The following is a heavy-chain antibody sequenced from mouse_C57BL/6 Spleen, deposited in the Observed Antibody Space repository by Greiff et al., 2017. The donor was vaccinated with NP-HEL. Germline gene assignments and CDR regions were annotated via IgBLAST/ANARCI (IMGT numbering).Heavy chain of an antibody. V-gene: IGHV1-59*01. Sequence: VQLQQPGAELVRPGTSVKLSCKASGYTFTSYWMHWVKQRPGQGLEWIGVIDPSDSYTNYNQKFKGKATLTVDTSSSTAYMQLSSLTSEDSAVYYCARDDYRFAYWGQGTLVTVSA. CDR2: IDPSDSYT. J-gene: IGHJ3*01. CDR3: ARDDYRFAY. D-gene: IGHD2-4*01. CDR1: GYTFTSYW.